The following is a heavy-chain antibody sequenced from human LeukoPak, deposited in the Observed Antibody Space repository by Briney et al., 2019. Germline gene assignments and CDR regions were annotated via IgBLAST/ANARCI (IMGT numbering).Heavy chain of an antibody. D-gene: IGHD1-26*01. CDR1: GFTFSSYS. CDR2: ISSSSSYI. V-gene: IGHV3-21*01. Sequence: GGSLRLSCAASGFTFSSYSMNWVRQAPGKGLEWASSISSSSSYIYYADSVKGRFTISRDNAKNSLYLQMNSLRAEDTAVYYCAREGFIVGATTTDYWGQGTLVTVSS. J-gene: IGHJ4*02. CDR3: AREGFIVGATTTDY.